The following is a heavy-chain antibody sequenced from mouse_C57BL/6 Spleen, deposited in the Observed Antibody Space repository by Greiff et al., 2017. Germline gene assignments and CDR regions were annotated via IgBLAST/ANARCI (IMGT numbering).Heavy chain of an antibody. CDR2: IDPSDSET. J-gene: IGHJ2*01. V-gene: IGHV1-52*01. CDR1: GYTFTSYW. Sequence: QVQLQQPGAELVRPGSSVKLSCKASGYTFTSYWMHWVKQRPIQGLEWIGNIDPSDSETHYNQKFKDKATLTVDKSSSTAYMQLSSLSSEGSAVYYCARVHYGSLYYFDYWGQGTTLTVSS. D-gene: IGHD1-1*01. CDR3: ARVHYGSLYYFDY.